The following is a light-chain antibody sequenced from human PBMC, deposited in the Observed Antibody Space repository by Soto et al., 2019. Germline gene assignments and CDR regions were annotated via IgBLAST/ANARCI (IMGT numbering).Light chain of an antibody. CDR1: QSVGSN. CDR2: EAS. Sequence: EIVMTQSPATLSVSPGEKATLSCRASQSVGSNLAWYQHKPGQSPRLLIHEASTRATGSPERFSGSGFGTQFTLTVNSLQSEDFAVYFCQQYNDWPYTFGQGTKLEIK. CDR3: QQYNDWPYT. V-gene: IGKV3-15*01. J-gene: IGKJ2*01.